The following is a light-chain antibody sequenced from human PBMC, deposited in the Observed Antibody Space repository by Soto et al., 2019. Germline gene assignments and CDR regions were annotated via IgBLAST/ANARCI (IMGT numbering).Light chain of an antibody. Sequence: DIPMTQSPSTLSASVGDRVTITCRASQSISSWLAWYQQKPGKAPKVLIYDASTLERGVPSRFSGGGSGTEFTLTITCLQPDDFATYYCQEYTTYSRTFGQGTKVEVK. CDR3: QEYTTYSRT. V-gene: IGKV1-5*01. CDR2: DAS. J-gene: IGKJ1*01. CDR1: QSISSW.